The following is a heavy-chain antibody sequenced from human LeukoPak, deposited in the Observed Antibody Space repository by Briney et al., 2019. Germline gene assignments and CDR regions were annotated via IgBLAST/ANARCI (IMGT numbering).Heavy chain of an antibody. CDR2: IKQDGSVK. J-gene: IGHJ4*02. CDR3: AKDLDISC. CDR1: GFTFSSYW. Sequence: PGGSLRLSCAASGFTFSSYWMNWVRQAPGKGLEWVANIKQDGSVKSYLDSVKGRFTISRDNAKNSLYLQMNSLRVEDTAVYYCAKDLDISCWGQGTLVTVSP. V-gene: IGHV3-7*01. D-gene: IGHD2-21*01.